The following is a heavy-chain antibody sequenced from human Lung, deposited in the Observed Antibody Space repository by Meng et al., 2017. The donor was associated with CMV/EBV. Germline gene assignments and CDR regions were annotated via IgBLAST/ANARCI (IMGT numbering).Heavy chain of an antibody. Sequence: GESLKISCKGSGYTFSHEWIGWVRQTPGKGLDWMGILYPADSDTRYSPSFQGRITISADMSTSTAYLQWTSLKASDIGIYYCARGSSGSYWYFDLWGRGTXVTGSS. CDR1: GYTFSHEW. CDR2: LYPADSDT. CDR3: ARGSSGSYWYFDL. V-gene: IGHV5-51*01. D-gene: IGHD3-10*01. J-gene: IGHJ2*01.